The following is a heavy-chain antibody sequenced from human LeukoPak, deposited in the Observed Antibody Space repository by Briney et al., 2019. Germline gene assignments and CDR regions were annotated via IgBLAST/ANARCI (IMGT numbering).Heavy chain of an antibody. D-gene: IGHD1-26*01. CDR1: GGSIRSNYYY. V-gene: IGHV4-39*07. Sequence: PSETLSLTCSVSGGSIRSNYYYWGWIRQPPGKGLEWIGSINYSGTTYYNPSLKSRVTISVDTSKSQFSLKLSSVTAADTAVYYCARGGASFGYWGQGTLVTVSS. J-gene: IGHJ4*02. CDR2: INYSGTT. CDR3: ARGGASFGY.